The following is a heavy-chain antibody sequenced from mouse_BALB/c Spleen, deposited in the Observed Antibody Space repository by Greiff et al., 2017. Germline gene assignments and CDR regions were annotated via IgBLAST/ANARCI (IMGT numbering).Heavy chain of an antibody. CDR2: ISSGGSYT. CDR1: GFTFSSYA. V-gene: IGHV5-9-4*01. Sequence: EVMLVESGGGLVKPGGSLKLSCAASGFTFSSYAMSWVRQSPEKRLEWVAEISSGGSYTYYPDTVTGRFTISRDNAKNTLYLEMSSLRSEDTAMYYCAREDYGNYDGFAYWGQGTLVTVSA. CDR3: AREDYGNYDGFAY. J-gene: IGHJ3*01. D-gene: IGHD2-1*01.